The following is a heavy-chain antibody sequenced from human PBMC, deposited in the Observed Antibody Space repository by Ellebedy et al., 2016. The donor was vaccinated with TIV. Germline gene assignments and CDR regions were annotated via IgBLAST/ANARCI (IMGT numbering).Heavy chain of an antibody. CDR1: GYTFTSYG. J-gene: IGHJ4*02. Sequence: AASVKVSCKTSGYTFTSYGISWVRQAPGQGLEWLGWINPNSGGTNFAQKFQGWVTLTRDTTITTAYMELSSLTSDDTATAVFYCARGGSSNWYEAFDFWGQGTLVTASS. CDR3: ARGGSSNWYEAFDF. CDR2: INPNSGGT. V-gene: IGHV1-2*04. D-gene: IGHD6-13*01.